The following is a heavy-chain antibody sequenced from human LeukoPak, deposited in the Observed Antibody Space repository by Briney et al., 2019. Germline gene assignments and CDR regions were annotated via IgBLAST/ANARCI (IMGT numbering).Heavy chain of an antibody. CDR3: ARVGDHYHWYLDV. D-gene: IGHD3-10*01. Sequence: GGSLRLSCEGSMLSVSTNYMNWGRQAAEKGLEWVSLLYSGGSTYYADSVKGRFTVSRDSSKNTLYLHMNSLRAEDTALYYCARVGDHYHWYLDVWGRGTLVTASS. CDR2: LYSGGST. CDR1: MLSVSTNY. V-gene: IGHV3-53*01. J-gene: IGHJ2*01.